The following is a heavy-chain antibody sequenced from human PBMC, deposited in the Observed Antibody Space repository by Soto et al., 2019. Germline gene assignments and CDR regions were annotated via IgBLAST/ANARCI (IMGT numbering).Heavy chain of an antibody. J-gene: IGHJ5*02. CDR2: INHSGST. Sequence: SETLSLTCAVYGGSFSGYYWSWIRQPPGKGLEWIGEINHSGSTNYNPSLKSRVTISVDTSKNQFSLKLSSVTAADTAVYYCASGRRKIYCSSSWVTFNWFDPWGQGTLVTVS. D-gene: IGHD6-13*01. V-gene: IGHV4-34*01. CDR1: GGSFSGYY. CDR3: ASGRRKIYCSSSWVTFNWFDP.